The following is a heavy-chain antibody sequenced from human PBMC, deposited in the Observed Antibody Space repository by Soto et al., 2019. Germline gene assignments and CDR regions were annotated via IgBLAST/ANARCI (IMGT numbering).Heavy chain of an antibody. D-gene: IGHD2-15*01. CDR2: IWYDGSNK. CDR3: ARASGHCSGGSCYPSYYYYYMDV. CDR1: GFPFSSYG. J-gene: IGHJ6*03. Sequence: GGSLRLSCASSGFPFSSYGMHWVRQAPGKGLEWVAVIWYDGSNKYYADSVKGRFTISRDNSKNTLYLQMNSLRAEDTAVYYCARASGHCSGGSCYPSYYYYYMDVWGKGTTVTVSS. V-gene: IGHV3-33*01.